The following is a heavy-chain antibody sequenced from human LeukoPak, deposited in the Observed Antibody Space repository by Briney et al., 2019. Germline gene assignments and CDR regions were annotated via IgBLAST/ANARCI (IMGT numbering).Heavy chain of an antibody. V-gene: IGHV4-34*01. D-gene: IGHD2-15*01. CDR3: ARGPRMTRTYYYYYGMDV. Sequence: SETLSLTCAVYGGSFSGYYWSWIHQPPGKGLEWIGEINHSGSTNYNPSLKSRVTISVDTSKNQFSLKLSSVTAADTAVYYCARGPRMTRTYYYYYGMDVWGQGTTVTVSS. CDR1: GGSFSGYY. J-gene: IGHJ6*02. CDR2: INHSGST.